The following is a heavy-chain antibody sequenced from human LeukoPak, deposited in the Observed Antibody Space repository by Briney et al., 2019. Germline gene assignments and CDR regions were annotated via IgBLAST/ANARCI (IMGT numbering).Heavy chain of an antibody. Sequence: GGSLRLSCAASGFTFSSYAVSWVRQAPGKGLEWVSAISGSGGSTYYADSVKGRFTISRDNSRNTLYLQMNSLRAEDTAVYYCASTADYSSSWYAQDYYYYYMDVWGKGTTVTVSS. D-gene: IGHD6-13*01. J-gene: IGHJ6*03. CDR1: GFTFSSYA. V-gene: IGHV3-23*01. CDR2: ISGSGGST. CDR3: ASTADYSSSWYAQDYYYYYMDV.